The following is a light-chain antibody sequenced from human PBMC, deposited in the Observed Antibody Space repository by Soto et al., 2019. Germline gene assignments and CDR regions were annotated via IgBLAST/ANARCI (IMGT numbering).Light chain of an antibody. CDR1: SNDVGGYNY. J-gene: IGLJ1*01. V-gene: IGLV2-14*01. CDR3: SSYTGSSTHV. Sequence: QSALTQPASVSGSPGQSITISCTGTSNDVGGYNYVSWYQQHPGKAPKLMIYEVTNRPSGVSNRFSGSKSGNTASLTISGFQAEDEADYYCSSYTGSSTHVFGSGTKLTVL. CDR2: EVT.